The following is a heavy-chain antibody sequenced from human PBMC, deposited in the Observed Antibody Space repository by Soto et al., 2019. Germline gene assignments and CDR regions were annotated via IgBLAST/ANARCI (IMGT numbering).Heavy chain of an antibody. D-gene: IGHD3-10*01. Sequence: QVQLVQSGTEVKKPGSSVKVSYKASGDTFSFYTINWVRQAPGLGLEWMGRVNPILSMSNYAQKFQGRVTITADKSTSTAYMELRSLRSEDTAFYYCATSYGSGYRAFDYWGQGALVTVSS. V-gene: IGHV1-69*02. CDR1: GDTFSFYT. CDR2: VNPILSMS. CDR3: ATSYGSGYRAFDY. J-gene: IGHJ4*02.